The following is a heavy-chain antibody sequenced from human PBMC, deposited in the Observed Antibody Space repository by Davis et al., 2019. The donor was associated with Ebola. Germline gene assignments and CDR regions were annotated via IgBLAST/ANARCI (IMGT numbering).Heavy chain of an antibody. J-gene: IGHJ6*02. Sequence: GGSLRLSCTASGFTVSSNHMSWVRQAPGKGLEWVSVIYDQSTAYADAVRGRFTISRDNAKNSVYLQMNSLRAEDAAVYYCARDRARGRRSLGGNYFTGADVWGQGTTVTVSS. CDR1: GFTVSSNH. D-gene: IGHD4/OR15-4a*01. CDR3: ARDRARGRRSLGGNYFTGADV. CDR2: IYDQST. V-gene: IGHV3-66*01.